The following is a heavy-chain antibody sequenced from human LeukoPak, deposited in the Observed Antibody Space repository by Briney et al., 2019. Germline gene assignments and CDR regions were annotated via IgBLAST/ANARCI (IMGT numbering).Heavy chain of an antibody. V-gene: IGHV3-73*01. D-gene: IGHD2-2*01. CDR3: TSLPAAMPYYYYYMDV. CDR1: GFTFSGSA. Sequence: GGSLRLSCAASGFTFSGSALHWVRQASGKGLEWVARIRSKTNSYATAYAASVKGRFTISRDDSKNTAYLQMNSLKTEDTAVYYCTSLPAAMPYYYYYMDVWGKGTTVTVSS. CDR2: IRSKTNSYAT. J-gene: IGHJ6*03.